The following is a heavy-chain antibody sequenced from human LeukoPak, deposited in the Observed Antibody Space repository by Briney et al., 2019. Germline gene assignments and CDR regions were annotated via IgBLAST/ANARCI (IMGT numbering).Heavy chain of an antibody. D-gene: IGHD4-17*01. V-gene: IGHV3-30*18. CDR1: GFTFSSYG. J-gene: IGHJ4*02. CDR2: ISYDGSNK. CDR3: AKVHPPPYGDLTWGYFDY. Sequence: GRSLRLSCAASGFTFSSYGMHWVRQAPGKGLEWVAVISYDGSNKYYADSVKGRFTISRDNSKNTQYLQMNSLRAEDTAVYYCAKVHPPPYGDLTWGYFDYWGQGTLVTVSS.